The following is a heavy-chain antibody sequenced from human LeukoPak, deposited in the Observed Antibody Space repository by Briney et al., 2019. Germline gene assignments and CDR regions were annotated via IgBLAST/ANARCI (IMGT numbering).Heavy chain of an antibody. CDR1: GYTFTAYF. Sequence: ASVKVSCKASGYTFTAYFMHWVRQAPGQGLEWMGWINPNSGGTNYAQKFQGRVTMTRDTSISTAYMELSRLRSDDTAVYYCARAGLWFGESSFSYWGQGTLVTVSS. J-gene: IGHJ4*02. V-gene: IGHV1-2*02. CDR2: INPNSGGT. CDR3: ARAGLWFGESSFSY. D-gene: IGHD3-10*01.